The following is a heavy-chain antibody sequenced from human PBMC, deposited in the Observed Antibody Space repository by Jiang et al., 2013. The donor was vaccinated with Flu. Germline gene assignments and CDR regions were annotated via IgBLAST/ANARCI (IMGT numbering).Heavy chain of an antibody. D-gene: IGHD2-21*02. J-gene: IGHJ4*02. V-gene: IGHV1-69*01. CDR3: ARPLAYCGGDCYSAPFDY. CDR2: IIPIFGTA. Sequence: QLVESGAEVKKPGSSVKVSCKASGGTFSSYAISWVRQAPGQGLEWMGGIIPIFGTANYAQKFQGRVTITADESTSTAYMELSSLRSEDTAVYYCARPLAYCGGDCYSAPFDYWGQGTLVTVSS. CDR1: GGTFSSYA.